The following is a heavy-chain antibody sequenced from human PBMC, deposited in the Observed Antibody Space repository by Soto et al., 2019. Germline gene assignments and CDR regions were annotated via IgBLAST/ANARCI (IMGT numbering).Heavy chain of an antibody. CDR2: IYHSGST. CDR3: ARGGTMIVVAASYGMDV. J-gene: IGHJ6*02. V-gene: IGHV4-4*02. Sequence: SETLSLTCAVSGGSISSSNWCSCVRQPPGKGLEWIGEIYHSGSTNYNPSLKSRVTISVDKSKNQFSLKLSSVTAADTAVYYCARGGTMIVVAASYGMDVWGQGTTVTVSS. D-gene: IGHD3-22*01. CDR1: GGSISSSNW.